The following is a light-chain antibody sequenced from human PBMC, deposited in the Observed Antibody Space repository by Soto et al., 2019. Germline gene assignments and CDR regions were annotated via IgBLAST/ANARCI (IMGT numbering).Light chain of an antibody. CDR3: QHYSSWPT. Sequence: EIVMTQSPATLSVAPGEGATLSCRASQSVSSNLAWYQQKPGQAPRLLIYRASTRATGIPARFSGSGSGTEFTLTISSLQSEDSALYYCQHYSSWPTFGPGTKVDIK. CDR1: QSVSSN. CDR2: RAS. J-gene: IGKJ3*01. V-gene: IGKV3-15*01.